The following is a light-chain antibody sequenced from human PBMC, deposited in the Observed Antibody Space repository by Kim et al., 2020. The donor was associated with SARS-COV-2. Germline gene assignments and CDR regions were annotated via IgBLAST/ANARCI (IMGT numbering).Light chain of an antibody. Sequence: SSELTQDPAVSVALGQTVRITCQGDSLRSYYATCYQQKPGQASILVMYGKHNRPSVIPDRFSGSSSENTASLTITATHAVDEADYYCNSRDSNDNVVFGG. CDR2: GKH. J-gene: IGLJ2*01. CDR1: SLRSYY. CDR3: NSRDSNDNVV. V-gene: IGLV3-19*01.